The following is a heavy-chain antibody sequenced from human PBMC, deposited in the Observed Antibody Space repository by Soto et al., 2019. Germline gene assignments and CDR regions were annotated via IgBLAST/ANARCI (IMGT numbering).Heavy chain of an antibody. CDR1: GGSISSGDYY. V-gene: IGHV4-30-4*01. D-gene: IGHD6-13*01. J-gene: IGHJ4*02. CDR2: IYYSGST. CDR3: ASRHSSPYFDY. Sequence: QVQLQESGPGLVKPSQTLSLTCTVSGGSISSGDYYWSWIRQPPGKGLEWIGSIYYSGSTYYNPSLQXRXTXSXXTSKNQCSLKLNSVTAADTAVYYCASRHSSPYFDYWGQGTLVTVSS.